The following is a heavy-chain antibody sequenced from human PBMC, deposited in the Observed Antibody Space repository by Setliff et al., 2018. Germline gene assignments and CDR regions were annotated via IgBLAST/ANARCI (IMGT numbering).Heavy chain of an antibody. J-gene: IGHJ5*02. V-gene: IGHV1-8*02. D-gene: IGHD2-15*01. CDR2: MNPYSGNT. Sequence: ASVKVSCKSSGYTFNNYDINWVRQAPGQGLEWMGWMNPYSGNTGYAQKFQGRVTMTRNTSISTAYMELSSLRSEDTAVYYCTRGAGGGRCYSCWFDPWGQGTLVTVSS. CDR1: GYTFNNYD. CDR3: TRGAGGGRCYSCWFDP.